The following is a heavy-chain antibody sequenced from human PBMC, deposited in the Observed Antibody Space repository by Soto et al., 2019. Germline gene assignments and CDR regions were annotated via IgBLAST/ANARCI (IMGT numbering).Heavy chain of an antibody. V-gene: IGHV1-46*01. Sequence: ASVKVSCKASGYTFTNYYIHWVRQAPGQGPEWMGIINPSDGRTTYTQKFQGRITMIRDTSTSTVYMELSSLRSEDTAVYYCARVSGSYWPFDYWGQGTQVTVSS. CDR2: INPSDGRT. J-gene: IGHJ4*02. CDR1: GYTFTNYY. CDR3: ARVSGSYWPFDY. D-gene: IGHD1-26*01.